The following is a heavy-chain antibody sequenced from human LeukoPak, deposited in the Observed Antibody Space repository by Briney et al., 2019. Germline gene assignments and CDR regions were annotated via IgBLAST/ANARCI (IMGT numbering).Heavy chain of an antibody. Sequence: ASVKVSCRASANTFTSYYIHWVRQAPGQGLEWMGGIYPSGDSTDYAQRFQGRVTMSADASTNTVYMELRSLTSGDTAIYYCARGRAMVVGVTGVPFDYWGQGTLVIVSS. V-gene: IGHV1-46*01. D-gene: IGHD2-21*02. J-gene: IGHJ4*02. CDR2: IYPSGDST. CDR3: ARGRAMVVGVTGVPFDY. CDR1: ANTFTSYY.